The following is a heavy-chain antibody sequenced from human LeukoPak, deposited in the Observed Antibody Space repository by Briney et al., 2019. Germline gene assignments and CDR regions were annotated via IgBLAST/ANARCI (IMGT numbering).Heavy chain of an antibody. D-gene: IGHD3-10*01. CDR3: ARHSYGSGSYPAFDY. CDR2: IYYSGST. V-gene: IGHV4-39*01. Sequence: SETLSHTCTVSGGSISSSSYYWGWIRQPPGKRLEWIGSIYYSGSTYYNPSLKSRFTISVDTSKNQFSLKLSSVTAADTAVYYCARHSYGSGSYPAFDYWGQGTLVTVSS. J-gene: IGHJ4*02. CDR1: GGSISSSSYY.